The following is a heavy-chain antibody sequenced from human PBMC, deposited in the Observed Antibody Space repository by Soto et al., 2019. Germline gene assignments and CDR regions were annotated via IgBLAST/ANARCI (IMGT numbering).Heavy chain of an antibody. CDR2: ISGSGGST. D-gene: IGHD3-16*01. CDR3: AKDRVESGLGAIDY. CDR1: GFTFSSYA. Sequence: PGGSLRLSCAASGFTFSSYAMSWVRRAPGKGLEWVSAISGSGGSTYYADSVKGRFTISRDNSKNTLYLQMNSLRAEDTAVYYCAKDRVESGLGAIDYWGQGTLVTVSS. V-gene: IGHV3-23*01. J-gene: IGHJ4*02.